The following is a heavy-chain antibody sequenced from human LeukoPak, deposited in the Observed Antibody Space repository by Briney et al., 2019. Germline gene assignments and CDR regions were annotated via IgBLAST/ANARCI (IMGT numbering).Heavy chain of an antibody. CDR1: GYTFTSYD. J-gene: IGHJ4*02. V-gene: IGHV1-8*01. D-gene: IGHD3-9*01. CDR3: ARDNRDYDILTGYSKNRFDY. CDR2: MNPNSGNT. Sequence: ASVKVSCKASGYTFTSYDINWVRQATGQGLEWMGWMNPNSGNTGYAQKFQGRVTMTRNTSISTAYMELSSLRSEDTAVYYCARDNRDYDILTGYSKNRFDYWGQGTLVTVSS.